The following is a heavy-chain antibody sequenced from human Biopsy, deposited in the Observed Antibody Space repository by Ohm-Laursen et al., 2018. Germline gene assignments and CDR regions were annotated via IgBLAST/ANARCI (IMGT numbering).Heavy chain of an antibody. J-gene: IGHJ3*02. CDR2: IFDDGAT. D-gene: IGHD3-3*01. Sequence: SDTLSLTCSVSGGPVRGYYWRWIRQTSGTGLAWIGHIFDDGATNYSPSPSLQGRVTLSIDTSENTFSLTLTSLTRADPGVYYCARVRGSGFFAFDIWGRGTTVSVSS. CDR1: GGPVRGYY. V-gene: IGHV4-59*02. CDR3: ARVRGSGFFAFDI.